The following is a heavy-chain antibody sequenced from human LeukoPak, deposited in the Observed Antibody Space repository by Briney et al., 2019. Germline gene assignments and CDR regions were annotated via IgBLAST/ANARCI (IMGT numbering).Heavy chain of an antibody. CDR3: ARDGIVGSGWYYFDY. Sequence: PGGSLRLSCAASGFTFSSYAMSWVRQAPGKGLEWVANIKQDGSETYYVDSVKGRFTISRDNARNSLYLQMNSLRAEDTAVYYCARDGIVGSGWYYFDYWGQRTLVTVSS. J-gene: IGHJ4*02. D-gene: IGHD6-19*01. CDR1: GFTFSSYA. CDR2: IKQDGSET. V-gene: IGHV3-7*01.